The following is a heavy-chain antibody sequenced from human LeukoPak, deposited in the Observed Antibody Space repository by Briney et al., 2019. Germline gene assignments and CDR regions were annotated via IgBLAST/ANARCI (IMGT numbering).Heavy chain of an antibody. J-gene: IGHJ4*02. V-gene: IGHV3-23*01. CDR3: AKFRYHSNDNNYLDFNY. Sequence: GGSPRLSCAASGFTFSSYAMGWVRQAPGKGPEWVSSISGSGGHTYFADSVKGRFTISRDNSKNTLDLQMNSLKVEDTAVYYCAKFRYHSNDNNYLDFNYWGQGTLVTVSS. CDR1: GFTFSSYA. D-gene: IGHD3-22*01. CDR2: ISGSGGHT.